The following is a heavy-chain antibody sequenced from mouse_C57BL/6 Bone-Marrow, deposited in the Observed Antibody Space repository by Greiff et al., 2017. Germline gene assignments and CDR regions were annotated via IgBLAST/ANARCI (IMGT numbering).Heavy chain of an antibody. D-gene: IGHD1-2*01. J-gene: IGHJ4*01. V-gene: IGHV1-66*01. CDR1: GYSFTSYY. Sequence: QVQLKESGPELVKPGASVKISCKASGYSFTSYYIHWVKQRPGQGLEWIGWIYPGSGNPKYNEKFKGKATLTADTSSSTAYMQLSSLTSEDSAVYYCARSSHYYGYAMDYWGQGTSVTVSS. CDR2: IYPGSGNP. CDR3: ARSSHYYGYAMDY.